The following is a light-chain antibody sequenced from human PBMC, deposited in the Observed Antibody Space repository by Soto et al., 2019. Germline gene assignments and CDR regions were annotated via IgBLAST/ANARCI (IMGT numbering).Light chain of an antibody. CDR3: QSYDSSLSGYV. V-gene: IGLV1-40*01. J-gene: IGLJ1*01. Sequence: QPVLTQPPSVSGAPGQRVTISCTGSSANIGAAYNVDWYQQLPGTAPKLLIYGNNNRPSGVPARLSGSKSGTSASLAIAGLQAEDEGDYYCQSYDSSLSGYVFGTGTKVTVL. CDR1: SANIGAAYN. CDR2: GNN.